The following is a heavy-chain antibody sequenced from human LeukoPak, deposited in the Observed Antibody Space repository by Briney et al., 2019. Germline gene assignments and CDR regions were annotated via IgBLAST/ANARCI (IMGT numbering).Heavy chain of an antibody. CDR1: GYTFSNSI. CDR3: ARLPAASAMRGDY. CDR2: TYHGDYET. J-gene: IGHJ4*02. V-gene: IGHV5-51*01. Sequence: GASLKISCKGSGYTFSNSIIGWVRQMPGKGLEWTGITYHGDYETRYSPSFQGQVTTSADKSISTAYLQWSSLRASDTAMYYCARLPAASAMRGDYWGQGTLVTVSS. D-gene: IGHD2-2*01.